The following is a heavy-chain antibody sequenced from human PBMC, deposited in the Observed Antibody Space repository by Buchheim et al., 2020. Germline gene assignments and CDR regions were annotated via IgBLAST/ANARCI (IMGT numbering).Heavy chain of an antibody. Sequence: QLQLQESGPGLVKPSETLSLTCTVSGGSISSSSYYWGWIRQPPGKGLEWIGSIYYSGSTYYNPSLKSRVTISVDTSKNQFSLKLSSVTAADTAVYYCASETRGSGRASPNDYWGQGTL. D-gene: IGHD3-10*01. CDR3: ASETRGSGRASPNDY. CDR2: IYYSGST. V-gene: IGHV4-39*01. CDR1: GGSISSSSYY. J-gene: IGHJ4*02.